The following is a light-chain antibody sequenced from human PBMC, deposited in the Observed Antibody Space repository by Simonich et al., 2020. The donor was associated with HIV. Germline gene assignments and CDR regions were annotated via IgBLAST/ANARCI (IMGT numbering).Light chain of an antibody. J-gene: IGKJ4*01. V-gene: IGKV3-11*01. Sequence: EIVLTQSPATLSLSPGERATLSCRASQSVGSSLAWYQQKPGQAPRLLIYDASNRATGIPARFSGSGSGTDFTLTISSLEPEDFAVYYCQQYNNWPPMTFGGGTKVEIK. CDR3: QQYNNWPPMT. CDR2: DAS. CDR1: QSVGSS.